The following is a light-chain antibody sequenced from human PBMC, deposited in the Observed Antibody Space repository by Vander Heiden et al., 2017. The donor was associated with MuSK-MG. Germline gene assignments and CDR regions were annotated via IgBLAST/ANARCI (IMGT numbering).Light chain of an antibody. CDR3: QSFDTSLSGVV. Sequence: QSVLTQPPSVSGAPGQRVTISCTGSSSNIGAGHNVPWYQQLPGTAPKLLIYGNDNRPSGVPDRFSGSKSGTSASLAITGLQAEDEADFDCQSFDTSLSGVVFGGGTKMTVL. CDR2: GND. J-gene: IGLJ3*02. V-gene: IGLV1-40*01. CDR1: SSNIGAGHN.